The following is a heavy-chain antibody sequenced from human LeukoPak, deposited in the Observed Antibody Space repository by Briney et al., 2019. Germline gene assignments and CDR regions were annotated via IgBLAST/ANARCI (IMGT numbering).Heavy chain of an antibody. J-gene: IGHJ4*02. Sequence: GGSLRLSCAASGFTFSSHGMNWVRQAPGKGLEWVSGISGSGGRTYYADSVKGRFTISRDFSKNTLYLQMNSLRAEDTAVYYCARAGYGSSWYNFDSWGQGTLVTVSS. CDR3: ARAGYGSSWYNFDS. CDR2: ISGSGGRT. D-gene: IGHD6-13*01. CDR1: GFTFSSHG. V-gene: IGHV3-23*01.